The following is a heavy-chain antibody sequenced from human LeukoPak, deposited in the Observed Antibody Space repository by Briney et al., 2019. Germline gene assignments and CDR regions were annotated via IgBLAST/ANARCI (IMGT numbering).Heavy chain of an antibody. J-gene: IGHJ5*02. D-gene: IGHD3-22*01. Sequence: SVKVSCKASGYTFTSYGISWVRQAPGQGLEWMGRIIPILGIANYAQKFQGRVTITADKSTSTAYMELSSLRSEDTAVYYCARDLGHYYDSSGYYYPNWFDPWGQGTLVTVSS. CDR1: GYTFTSYG. CDR3: ARDLGHYYDSSGYYYPNWFDP. CDR2: IIPILGIA. V-gene: IGHV1-69*04.